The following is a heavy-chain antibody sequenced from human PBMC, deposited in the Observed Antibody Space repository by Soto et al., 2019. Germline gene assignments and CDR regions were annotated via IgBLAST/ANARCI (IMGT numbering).Heavy chain of an antibody. D-gene: IGHD1-1*01. CDR2: IYPGDSDT. CDR3: ARERVSQADYYYGMDV. J-gene: IGHJ6*02. V-gene: IGHV5-51*01. CDR1: GYSFTSYW. Sequence: GESLKISCKGSGYSFTSYWIGWVRQMPGKGLEWMGIIYPGDSDTRYSPSFQGQVTISADKSISTAYLQWSSLKASDTAMYYCARERVSQADYYYGMDVWGQGTTVTVSS.